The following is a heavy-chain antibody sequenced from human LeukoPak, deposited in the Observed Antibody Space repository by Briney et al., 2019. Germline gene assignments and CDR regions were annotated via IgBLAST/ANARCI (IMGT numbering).Heavy chain of an antibody. CDR2: IIPILGIA. CDR3: ARVGWGDAFDI. D-gene: IGHD7-27*01. J-gene: IGHJ3*02. V-gene: IGHV1-69*04. Sequence: ASVTVSCKASGGTFSSYAISWVRQAPGQGLEWMGRIIPILGIANYAQKFQGRVTITADKSTSTAYMELSSLRSEDTAVYYCARVGWGDAFDIWGQGTMVTVSS. CDR1: GGTFSSYA.